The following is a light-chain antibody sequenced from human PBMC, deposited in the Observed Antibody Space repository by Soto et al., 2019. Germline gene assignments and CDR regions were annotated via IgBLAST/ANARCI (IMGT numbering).Light chain of an antibody. CDR2: EVN. CDR3: SSYAGSNNFRV. Sequence: QSVLTQPPSASGSPGQSVTISCTGTSSDVGGYNYVSWYQQHPGKAPKLMIYEVNKRPSGVPDRFSGSKSGNTASLTVSGLQAEDEADYYCSSYAGSNNFRVFGGGTKLTVL. CDR1: SSDVGGYNY. V-gene: IGLV2-8*01. J-gene: IGLJ2*01.